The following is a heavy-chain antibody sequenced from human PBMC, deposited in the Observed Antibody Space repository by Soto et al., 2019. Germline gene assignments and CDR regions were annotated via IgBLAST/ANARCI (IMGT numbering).Heavy chain of an antibody. D-gene: IGHD4-17*01. V-gene: IGHV1-18*01. Sequence: QVQLVQSGAEVKKPGASVKVSCKASGYTFTGYSVGWVRQAPGQGLGWMGWISAYSGDTYYAQRFQDRLTMTTDASTSTAYMELTSLRSDDTAVYYCARPSGSYGDYAWSLKYWGQGTLVTVSS. CDR2: ISAYSGDT. CDR1: GYTFTGYS. J-gene: IGHJ4*02. CDR3: ARPSGSYGDYAWSLKY.